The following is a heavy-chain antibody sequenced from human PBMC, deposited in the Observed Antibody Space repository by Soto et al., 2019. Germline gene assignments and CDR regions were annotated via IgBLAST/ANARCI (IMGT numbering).Heavy chain of an antibody. CDR1: GGTFSSYA. CDR2: IIPIFGTA. CDR3: ARDGRTDPRGGMDV. V-gene: IGHV1-69*01. J-gene: IGHJ6*02. Sequence: QVQLVQSGAEVKKPGSSVKVSCKASGGTFSSYAISWVRQAPGQGLEWIGGIIPIFGTANYAQKFQGRVTITADEYTSTAYMELSSLRSEDTAVYYCARDGRTDPRGGMDVWGQGTTVTVSS.